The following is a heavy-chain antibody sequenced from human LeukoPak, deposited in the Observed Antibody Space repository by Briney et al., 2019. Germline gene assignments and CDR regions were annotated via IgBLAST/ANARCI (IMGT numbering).Heavy chain of an antibody. CDR1: GGSFSGYY. CDR2: INHSGST. Sequence: SETLSLTCAVYGGSFSGYYWSWIRQPPGKGLEWIGEINHSGSTNYNPSLKSRVTISVDTSKNQFSLKLSSVTAADTAVYYCARMGFVVVPAAARYWGQGTLVTVSS. J-gene: IGHJ4*02. CDR3: ARMGFVVVPAAARY. V-gene: IGHV4-34*01. D-gene: IGHD2-2*01.